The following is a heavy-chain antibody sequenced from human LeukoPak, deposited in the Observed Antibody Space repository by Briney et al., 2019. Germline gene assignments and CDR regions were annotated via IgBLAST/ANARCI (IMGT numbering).Heavy chain of an antibody. Sequence: VASVKVSCKASGGTFSSYAISWVRQAPGQGLEWMGRIFPIFATANYAQKFLGRVTITADESTSTVYMELSSLRSEDTAVYYCARESGSYEAYFDYWGQGTLVTVSS. CDR1: GGTFSSYA. V-gene: IGHV1-69*15. CDR2: IFPIFATA. D-gene: IGHD1-26*01. CDR3: ARESGSYEAYFDY. J-gene: IGHJ4*02.